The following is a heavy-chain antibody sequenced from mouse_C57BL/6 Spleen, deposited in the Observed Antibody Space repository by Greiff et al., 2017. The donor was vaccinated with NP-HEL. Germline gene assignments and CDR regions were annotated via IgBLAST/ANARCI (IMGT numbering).Heavy chain of an antibody. CDR2: IDPENGDT. V-gene: IGHV14-4*01. J-gene: IGHJ4*01. CDR3: TFTTVVATWEMDY. Sequence: EVQLQQSGAELVRPGASVKLSCTASGFNIKDDYMHWVKQRPEQGLEWIGWIDPENGDTEYASKFQGKATITADTSSNTAYLQLSSLTSEDTAVYYCTFTTVVATWEMDYWGQGTSVTVSS. D-gene: IGHD1-1*01. CDR1: GFNIKDDY.